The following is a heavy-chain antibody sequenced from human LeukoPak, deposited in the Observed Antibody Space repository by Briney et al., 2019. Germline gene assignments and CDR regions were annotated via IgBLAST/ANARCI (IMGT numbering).Heavy chain of an antibody. Sequence: PSETLSLTCTVSSGSISSSSYFWGWIRQPPGKGLEWIGSIYYSGSTYDNPSLRSRLTISVDTSKNQFSLKLSSVTAADTAVYYCARVRGVEGMDVWGQGTTVTVSS. CDR2: IYYSGST. CDR1: SGSISSSSYF. D-gene: IGHD3-10*01. CDR3: ARVRGVEGMDV. J-gene: IGHJ6*02. V-gene: IGHV4-39*01.